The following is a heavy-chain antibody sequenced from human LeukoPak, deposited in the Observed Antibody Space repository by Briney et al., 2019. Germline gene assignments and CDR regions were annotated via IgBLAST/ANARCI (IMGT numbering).Heavy chain of an antibody. Sequence: ASVKVSCKTSGFTITNYAIHWVRQAPGHRLEWMGWVNPGSGDTKYSEDFQGRLSITRDTSASTVYMALSSLRSEDTAVYYCARGLAVRGVIITWMRYYYMDVWGKGTTVTISS. D-gene: IGHD3-10*01. J-gene: IGHJ6*03. CDR2: VNPGSGDT. CDR1: GFTITNYA. CDR3: ARGLAVRGVIITWMRYYYMDV. V-gene: IGHV1-3*03.